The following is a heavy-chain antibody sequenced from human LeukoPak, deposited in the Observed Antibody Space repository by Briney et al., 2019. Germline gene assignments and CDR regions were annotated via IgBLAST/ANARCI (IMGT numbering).Heavy chain of an antibody. J-gene: IGHJ4*02. V-gene: IGHV3-15*01. CDR1: GFTFSNAW. CDR3: TTDRGYNSLYFNY. Sequence: GGSLRLSCAASGFTFSNAWMSWVRQTPGKGLEWVGRIKSKTDGGTTDYAAPVKGRFTISRDDSKNTLYLQMNSLKTEDTAVYYRTTDRGYNSLYFNYWGQETLVTVSS. D-gene: IGHD5-18*01. CDR2: IKSKTDGGTT.